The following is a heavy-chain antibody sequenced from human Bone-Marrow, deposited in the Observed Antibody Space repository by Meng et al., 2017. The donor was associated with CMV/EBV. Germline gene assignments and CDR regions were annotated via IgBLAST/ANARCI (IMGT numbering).Heavy chain of an antibody. J-gene: IGHJ4*02. CDR3: ARDGSSWIYPDY. Sequence: GESLKISCAASGFTFSSYAMSWVRQAPGKGLEWVANIKQDGREKYYVDSVKGRFTISRDNAKNSLYLQMNSLRAEDTAVYYCARDGSSWIYPDYWGQGTLVTVSS. D-gene: IGHD6-13*01. CDR1: GFTFSSYA. CDR2: IKQDGREK. V-gene: IGHV3-7*01.